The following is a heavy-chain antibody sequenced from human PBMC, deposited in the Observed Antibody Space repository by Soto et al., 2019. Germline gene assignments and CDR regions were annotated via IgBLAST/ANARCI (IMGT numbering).Heavy chain of an antibody. V-gene: IGHV4-39*07. Sequence: SETLSLTCTVSGGSINSHSYYWSWIRQPPGKGLEWIGEINHSGSTNYNPSLKSRVTISVDTSKNQFSLKLSSVTAADTAVYYCARRPWATFDYWGQGTLVTVSS. CDR2: INHSGST. CDR1: GGSINSHSYY. J-gene: IGHJ4*02. CDR3: ARRPWATFDY. D-gene: IGHD7-27*01.